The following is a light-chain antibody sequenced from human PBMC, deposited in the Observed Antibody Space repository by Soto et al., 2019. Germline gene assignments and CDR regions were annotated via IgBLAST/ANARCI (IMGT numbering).Light chain of an antibody. CDR2: GAS. V-gene: IGKV3-15*01. CDR3: QQYYNWPRT. J-gene: IGKJ1*01. Sequence: ESLIIQSPGTLSLSPGERATLSCRASQSISSNLAWYQQKPGQAPRLLTYGASTRATGIPARFSGSGSGTEFTLTISSLQPEDFAVYYCQQYYNWPRTFGQGTKVDI. CDR1: QSISSN.